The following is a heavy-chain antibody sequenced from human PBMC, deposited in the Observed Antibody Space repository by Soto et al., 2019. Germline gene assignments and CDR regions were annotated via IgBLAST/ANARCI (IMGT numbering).Heavy chain of an antibody. CDR2: INSDGSST. CDR3: ARLGFGITIFLLAADDAFEVPPKNFDY. V-gene: IGHV3-74*01. CDR1: GVTFSSYW. D-gene: IGHD3-9*01. J-gene: IGHJ4*02. Sequence: GGSLRLACAASGVTFSSYWMHWVRQAPGKGLVWVSRINSDGSSTSYADSVKGRFTISRDNAKNTLYLQMNSLRAEDTAVYYCARLGFGITIFLLAADDAFEVPPKNFDYWGQGTLVTVSS.